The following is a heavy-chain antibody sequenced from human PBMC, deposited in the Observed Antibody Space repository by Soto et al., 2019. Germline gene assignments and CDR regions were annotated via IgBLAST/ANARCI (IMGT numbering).Heavy chain of an antibody. CDR3: ARRPSKAVEGLGPPRNYGMDV. J-gene: IGHJ6*02. Sequence: PGESLKISCKGSGYSFTSYWISWVRQMPGKGLEWMGRIDPSDSYTNYSPSFQGHVTISADKSISTAYLQWSSLKASDTAMYYCARRPSKAVEGLGPPRNYGMDVWGQGTTVTVSS. CDR2: IDPSDSYT. CDR1: GYSFTSYW. V-gene: IGHV5-10-1*01. D-gene: IGHD6-19*01.